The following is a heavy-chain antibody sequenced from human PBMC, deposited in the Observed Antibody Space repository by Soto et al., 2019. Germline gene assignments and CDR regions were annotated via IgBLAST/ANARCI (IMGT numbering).Heavy chain of an antibody. D-gene: IGHD2-15*01. CDR2: ISGSGRYT. CDR1: GFTFSSYA. Sequence: EVQLLESGGGLVQPGGSLRLSCAASGFTFSSYAMSWVRQAPGKGLEWVSAISGSGRYTYYADSVKGRFTVSRDNSKNTLYVQMNSLRAEDTAVYYCTKGDCSGNSCYGTDYWGQGTLVTVSS. J-gene: IGHJ4*02. V-gene: IGHV3-23*01. CDR3: TKGDCSGNSCYGTDY.